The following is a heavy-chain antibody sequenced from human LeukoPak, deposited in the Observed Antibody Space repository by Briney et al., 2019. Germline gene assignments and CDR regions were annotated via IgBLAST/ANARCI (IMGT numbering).Heavy chain of an antibody. CDR2: IYYSGST. D-gene: IGHD5-18*01. V-gene: IGHV4-39*01. CDR3: ARQPPYSYGFSLGVFDY. CDR1: GGSMSSSNYY. Sequence: SETLSLTCTVSGGSMSSSNYYWGWSRQPPGKGLEWIGSIYYSGSTYYNPSLKSRVTISVDTSKNQFSLKLSSVTAADTAVYYCARQPPYSYGFSLGVFDYWGQGTLVTVSS. J-gene: IGHJ4*02.